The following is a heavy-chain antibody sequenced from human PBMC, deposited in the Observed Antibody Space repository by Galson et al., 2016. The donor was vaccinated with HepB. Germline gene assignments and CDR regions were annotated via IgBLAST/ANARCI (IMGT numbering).Heavy chain of an antibody. D-gene: IGHD3-10*01. V-gene: IGHV4-30-2*01. CDR3: ARGITRTRTYFDY. CDR2: IYRSGSF. Sequence: TLYLTCVVSGGSISSGGYCWTWIRQAPGKGLEWIGYIYRSGSFSYNPSLKSRVTMSVDKSKNQFSLILNYVTAADAAVYYCARGITRTRTYFDYWGQGTLVAVSS. J-gene: IGHJ4*02. CDR1: GGSISSGGYC.